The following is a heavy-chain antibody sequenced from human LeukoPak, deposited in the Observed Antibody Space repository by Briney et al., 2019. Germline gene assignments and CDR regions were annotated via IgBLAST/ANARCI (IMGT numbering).Heavy chain of an antibody. J-gene: IGHJ4*02. CDR2: IDGSGNSI. D-gene: IGHD2-21*01. CDR3: ARECLTCGGDSYDY. Sequence: PGGSLRLSCAASGFTFNIYEFNWVRQAPGKGLEWLSYIDGSGNSIYYADSVKGRFTVSRDNAESSLYLQMSSLRADDTAVYYCARECLTCGGDSYDYWGQGALVSVSS. V-gene: IGHV3-48*03. CDR1: GFTFNIYE.